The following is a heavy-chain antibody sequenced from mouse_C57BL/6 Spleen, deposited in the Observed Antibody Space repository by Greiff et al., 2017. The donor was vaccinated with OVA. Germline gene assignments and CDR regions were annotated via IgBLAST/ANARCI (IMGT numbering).Heavy chain of an antibody. Sequence: QVQLQQSGAELVMPGASVKLSCKASGYTFTSYWMHWVKQRPGQGLEWIGEIDPSDSYTNYNQKFKGKSTLTVDKSSSTAYMQLSSLTSEYSAVYYCAREDYPFAYWGQGTLVTVSA. V-gene: IGHV1-69*01. CDR1: GYTFTSYW. J-gene: IGHJ3*01. CDR3: AREDYPFAY. D-gene: IGHD2-4*01. CDR2: IDPSDSYT.